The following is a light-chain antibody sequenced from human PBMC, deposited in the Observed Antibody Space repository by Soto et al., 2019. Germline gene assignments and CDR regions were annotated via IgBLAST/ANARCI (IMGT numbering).Light chain of an antibody. J-gene: IGKJ3*01. CDR3: QQYYTSPCT. Sequence: DIVMTQSPDSLAVSLGERATINCKSSQSVLYTSNNNNYLAWYQQKPGQPLKLLIFWASTRESGVPDRFSGSGSGTDFTLTISSLQAEDVAVYYCQQYYTSPCTFGPGTKLDIK. V-gene: IGKV4-1*01. CDR2: WAS. CDR1: QSVLYTSNNNNY.